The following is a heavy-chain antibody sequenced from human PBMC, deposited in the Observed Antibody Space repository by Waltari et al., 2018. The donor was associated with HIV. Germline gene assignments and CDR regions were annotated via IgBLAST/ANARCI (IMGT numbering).Heavy chain of an antibody. J-gene: IGHJ4*02. V-gene: IGHV1-2*02. CDR1: GDNFTGYY. CDR2: INPNSGNT. Sequence: QVRLLQSGPEVRKPGASVKVSCRASGDNFTGYYMPWVRQAPGRGLAWMGWINPNSGNTHLAQKFKGKVTMTRVTSIRTAYLEMRRLKSDDTAIYYCARDGVGDAAFDYWGQGSLVTVS. D-gene: IGHD1-26*01. CDR3: ARDGVGDAAFDY.